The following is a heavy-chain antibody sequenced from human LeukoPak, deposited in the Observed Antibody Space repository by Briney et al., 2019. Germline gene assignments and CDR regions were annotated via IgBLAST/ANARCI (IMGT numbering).Heavy chain of an antibody. Sequence: SETLSLTCSVSGGSISSSTYSINTRTYYWGWIRQPPGKGLEWIGSIHYSGSTYYNPSLKSRVTISVDTSKNQFSLKVSSVSAADTGVYYCVSHPYSSYYYHMDVWGRGTTVTVSS. V-gene: IGHV4-39*01. CDR3: VSHPYSSYYYHMDV. D-gene: IGHD5-18*01. J-gene: IGHJ6*02. CDR1: GGSISSSTYSINTRTYY. CDR2: IHYSGST.